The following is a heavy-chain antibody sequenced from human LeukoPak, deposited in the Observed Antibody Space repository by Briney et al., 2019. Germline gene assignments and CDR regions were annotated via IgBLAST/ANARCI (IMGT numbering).Heavy chain of an antibody. D-gene: IGHD2-8*01. CDR1: GFTLDDYA. CDR3: AKDKGYCTNGVCYTTAYYYGMDV. Sequence: PGGSLRLSCAASGFTLDDYAMHWVRQAPGKGLEWVSGISWNSANIGYADSVKGRFTISRDNAKNSLYLQMNSLGAEDTALYYCAKDKGYCTNGVCYTTAYYYGMDVWGQRTTVTVSS. CDR2: ISWNSANI. J-gene: IGHJ6*02. V-gene: IGHV3-9*01.